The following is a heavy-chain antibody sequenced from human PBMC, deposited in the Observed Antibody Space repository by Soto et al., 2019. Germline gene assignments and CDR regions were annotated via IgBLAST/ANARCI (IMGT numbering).Heavy chain of an antibody. Sequence: GGSLRLSCAASGLTVSSNYMSWVRQAPGKGLEWVSVIYSGGSTYYADSVKGRFTISRDNSKNTLYLQMSSLRADDTAVYYCVKGEFYYDSSAYYPFDSWGQGTLVTVSS. CDR1: GLTVSSNY. J-gene: IGHJ4*02. CDR3: VKGEFYYDSSAYYPFDS. CDR2: IYSGGST. D-gene: IGHD3-22*01. V-gene: IGHV3-53*05.